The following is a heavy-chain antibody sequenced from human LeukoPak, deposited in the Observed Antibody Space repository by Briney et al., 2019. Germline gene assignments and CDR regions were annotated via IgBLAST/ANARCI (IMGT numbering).Heavy chain of an antibody. J-gene: IGHJ4*02. Sequence: TGGSLRHSCAASGFTFSSYWTHWVRQAPGKGLVWVSRINSDGSSTSYADSVKGRFTISRDNAKNTLYLQMNSLRAEDTAVYYCARVTYYDSSGYYGYLGQGTLVTVSS. CDR1: GFTFSSYW. CDR3: ARVTYYDSSGYYGY. V-gene: IGHV3-74*01. D-gene: IGHD3-22*01. CDR2: INSDGSST.